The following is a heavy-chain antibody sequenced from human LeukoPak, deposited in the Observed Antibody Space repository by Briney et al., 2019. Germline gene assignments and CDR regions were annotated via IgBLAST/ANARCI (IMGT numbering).Heavy chain of an antibody. CDR2: IYARGNT. CDR1: GGSISGNYY. J-gene: IGHJ3*02. CDR3: ARDSHAYFDAFDI. Sequence: PSETLSLTCTVSGGSISGNYYWSWIRQPAGKGLEWIGRIYARGNTNYNPSLKSRVTISLDTSKNHFSLKLSSVTAADTAVYFCARDSHAYFDAFDIWGQGTMVTVSS. V-gene: IGHV4-61*02. D-gene: IGHD2/OR15-2a*01.